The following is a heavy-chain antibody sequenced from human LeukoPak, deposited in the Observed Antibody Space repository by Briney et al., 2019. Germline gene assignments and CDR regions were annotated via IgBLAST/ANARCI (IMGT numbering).Heavy chain of an antibody. Sequence: ASVKVSCKASGYTFTGYYMRWVRQAPGQGLEWMGWINPNSGGTNYAQKFQGRVTMTRDTSISTAYMELSRLRSDDTAVYYCARAYYDILTGYNNFDYWGQGTLVTVSS. V-gene: IGHV1-2*02. CDR1: GYTFTGYY. D-gene: IGHD3-9*01. CDR3: ARAYYDILTGYNNFDY. CDR2: INPNSGGT. J-gene: IGHJ4*02.